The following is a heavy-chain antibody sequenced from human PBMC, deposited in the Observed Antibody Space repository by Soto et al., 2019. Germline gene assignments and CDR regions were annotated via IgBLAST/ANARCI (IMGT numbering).Heavy chain of an antibody. CDR2: ISYDGSDK. CDR3: AKDSSEGYFDY. Sequence: PGGSLRLSCAASGFTFSSYGMHWVRQAPGKGLEWVAFISYDGSDKYSADSVKGRLTFSRDNSKSTLYVQMNSLRPEDTALYYCAKDSSEGYFDYWGPGALVTVSS. D-gene: IGHD2-15*01. J-gene: IGHJ4*02. V-gene: IGHV3-30*18. CDR1: GFTFSSYG.